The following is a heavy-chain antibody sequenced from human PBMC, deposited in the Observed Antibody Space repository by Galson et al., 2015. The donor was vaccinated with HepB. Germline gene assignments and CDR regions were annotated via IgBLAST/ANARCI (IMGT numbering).Heavy chain of an antibody. CDR2: FVPFFRTS. D-gene: IGHD6-19*01. V-gene: IGHV1-69*13. CDR1: AGSFSVPS. Sequence: PVKVYCQDHAGSFSVPSFNWVRQAPRQGLESSGGFVPFFRTSPHAQRFQGRLTISADGSTSPVYMELTSLTSDDTAKYFCARGLAGRPVDSYMDVWGNGTTVTVSS. J-gene: IGHJ6*03. CDR3: ARGLAGRPVDSYMDV.